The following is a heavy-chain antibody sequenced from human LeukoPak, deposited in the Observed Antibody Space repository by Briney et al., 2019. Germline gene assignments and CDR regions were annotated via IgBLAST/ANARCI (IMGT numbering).Heavy chain of an antibody. V-gene: IGHV1-18*01. CDR1: GYTFTRYG. D-gene: IGHD6-6*01. Sequence: GASVKVSCKASGYTFTRYGISWVRQAPGQGLEWMGWISAYNGNTNYAQKLQGRVTMTTDTSTSTAYMELRSLRSDDTAVYYCAISRGAYGSSAGEGSWFDPWGQGTLVTVSS. CDR3: AISRGAYGSSAGEGSWFDP. CDR2: ISAYNGNT. J-gene: IGHJ5*02.